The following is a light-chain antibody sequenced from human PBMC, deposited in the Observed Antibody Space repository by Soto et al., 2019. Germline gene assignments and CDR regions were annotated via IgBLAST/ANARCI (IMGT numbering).Light chain of an antibody. Sequence: EIVLTQSPGTLSLSPGERATLSCRASQSVSSSYLAWYQQKPGQAPMLLIYGASGRATGLPDRFSGSGSGTDFTLTISRLEPEDFAVYYCQQYGSSRTFGQGTKLEIK. CDR1: QSVSSSY. J-gene: IGKJ2*02. CDR2: GAS. CDR3: QQYGSSRT. V-gene: IGKV3-20*01.